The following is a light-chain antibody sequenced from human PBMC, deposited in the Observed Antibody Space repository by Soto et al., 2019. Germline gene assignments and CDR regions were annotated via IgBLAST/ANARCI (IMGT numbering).Light chain of an antibody. CDR3: QTWGTGIRV. CDR2: INSDGSH. V-gene: IGLV4-69*01. CDR1: SGHSSYA. J-gene: IGLJ1*01. Sequence: QSVRTQSPSASASLGASVKGICTLSSGHSSYAIAWHQQQPEKGPRYLMKINSDGSHSKGDGIPDRFSGSSSGAERYLTISSLQSEDEADYYCQTWGTGIRVFGTATKLTVL.